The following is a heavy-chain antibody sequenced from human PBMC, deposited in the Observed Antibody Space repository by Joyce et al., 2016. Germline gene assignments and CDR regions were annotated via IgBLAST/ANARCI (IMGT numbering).Heavy chain of an antibody. CDR2: ISGSGTRT. D-gene: IGHD3-10*01. Sequence: EVQLLESGGGLVQPGGSLRLSCAASGFTLSSYAMGWVRQAPGKGLEWVSGISGSGTRTKYADSVKGRLTVSRDNSKNMLYLQMNSLRAEDTAVYYCAKGALLAYYSSGSYYDYWGQGTLVTVSS. V-gene: IGHV3-23*01. CDR3: AKGALLAYYSSGSYYDY. CDR1: GFTLSSYA. J-gene: IGHJ4*02.